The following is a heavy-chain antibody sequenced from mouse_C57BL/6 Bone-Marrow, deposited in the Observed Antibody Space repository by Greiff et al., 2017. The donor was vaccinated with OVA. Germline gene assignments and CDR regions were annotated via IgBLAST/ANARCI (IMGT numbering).Heavy chain of an antibody. D-gene: IGHD1-1*01. CDR2: SRNKANDYTT. Sequence: EVMLVESGGGLVQSGRSLRLSCATSGFTFSDFYMEWVRQAPGKGLEWIAASRNKANDYTTEYSASVKGRFIVSGDTSQSILYLQMNALRAEDTAIYYCARDYGSSPFAYWGQGTLVTVSA. CDR1: GFTFSDFY. CDR3: ARDYGSSPFAY. J-gene: IGHJ3*01. V-gene: IGHV7-1*01.